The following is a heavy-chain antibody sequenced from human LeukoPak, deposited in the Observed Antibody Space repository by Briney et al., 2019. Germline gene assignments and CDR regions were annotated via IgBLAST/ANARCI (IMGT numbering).Heavy chain of an antibody. J-gene: IGHJ4*02. CDR3: AKDTYSSSLDY. Sequence: GRSLRLSCAASGFTFSSYGMHWVRQALGKGLEWVAVISYDGSNKYYADSVKGRFTISRDNSKNTLYLQMNSLRAEDTAVYYCAKDTYSSSLDYWGQGTLVTVSS. D-gene: IGHD6-13*01. CDR1: GFTFSSYG. CDR2: ISYDGSNK. V-gene: IGHV3-30*18.